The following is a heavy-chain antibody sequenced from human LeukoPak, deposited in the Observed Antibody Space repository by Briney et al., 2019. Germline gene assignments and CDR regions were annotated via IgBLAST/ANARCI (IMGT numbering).Heavy chain of an antibody. CDR1: GFTFAIHA. J-gene: IGHJ3*01. CDR2: ISGDGAST. Sequence: GGALRLSCAASGFTFAIHAMTWVRQAPGKGLEWVSGISGDGASTHYAESAKGQFTISRDNSQNTLFLQMNSLRVEDTAIYYCAKDSYASGRPLHTFDVWGQGTMVTVSS. CDR3: AKDSYASGRPLHTFDV. D-gene: IGHD3-10*01. V-gene: IGHV3-23*01.